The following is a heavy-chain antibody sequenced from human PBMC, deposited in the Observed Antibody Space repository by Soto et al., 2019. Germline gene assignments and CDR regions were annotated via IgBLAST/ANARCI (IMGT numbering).Heavy chain of an antibody. CDR1: GFSLSTSGVG. CDR2: IYWDDDK. J-gene: IGHJ4*02. CDR3: AHTQDYGTVTY. V-gene: IGHV2-5*02. Sequence: SGPTLVNPTQTLTLTCTFSGFSLSTSGVGVGWIRQPPGKALEWLAVIYWDDDKRYSPSLQSRLTITRDTSKNQVVLTMSNMDPVDTATYYCAHTQDYGTVTYWGQGTLVTVSS. D-gene: IGHD4-17*01.